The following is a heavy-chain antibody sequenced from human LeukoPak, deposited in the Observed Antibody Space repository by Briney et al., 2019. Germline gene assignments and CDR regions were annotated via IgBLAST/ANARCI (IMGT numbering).Heavy chain of an antibody. J-gene: IGHJ4*02. CDR1: GVSISSSSYY. Sequence: SETLSLTCTVSGVSISSSSYYWGWIRQPPGKGPEWIGSIYYSGSTYYNPSLKSRVTISVDTSKNQFSLKLSSVTAADTAVYYCARTKLLAAQRAYDYWGQGTLVTVSS. D-gene: IGHD6-13*01. CDR2: IYYSGST. CDR3: ARTKLLAAQRAYDY. V-gene: IGHV4-39*07.